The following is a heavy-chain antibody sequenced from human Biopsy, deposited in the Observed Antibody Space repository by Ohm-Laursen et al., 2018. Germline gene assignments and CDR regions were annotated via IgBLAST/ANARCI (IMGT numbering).Heavy chain of an antibody. J-gene: IGHJ3*02. V-gene: IGHV4-4*07. D-gene: IGHD3-22*01. Sequence: LSLTCTVSGGFISTYYWNWIRQPAGKALEWIGRIYNTGSTNYNPSLQSRVTMSVDTSKNQFSLKMSSVTAADTAVYYCARDLPYYENSGYGAFDMWGQGTMVTVSS. CDR3: ARDLPYYENSGYGAFDM. CDR2: IYNTGST. CDR1: GGFISTYY.